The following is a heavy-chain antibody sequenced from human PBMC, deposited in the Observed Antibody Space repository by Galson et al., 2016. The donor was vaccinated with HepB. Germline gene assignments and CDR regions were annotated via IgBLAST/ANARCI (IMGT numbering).Heavy chain of an antibody. CDR3: AKAEKWEHDF. Sequence: SLRLSCAASGFSFSSFAMHWVRQAPGKGLEWVSGILGDGDTTYYADSVKGRFTISRDNSKNALFLQMYGLRAEDTAVYHCAKAEKWEHDFWGQGTLVTVSS. CDR2: ILGDGDTT. CDR1: GFSFSSFA. J-gene: IGHJ4*02. V-gene: IGHV3-23*01. D-gene: IGHD1/OR15-1a*01.